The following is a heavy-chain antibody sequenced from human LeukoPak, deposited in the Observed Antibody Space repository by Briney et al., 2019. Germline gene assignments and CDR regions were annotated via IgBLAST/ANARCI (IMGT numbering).Heavy chain of an antibody. J-gene: IGHJ4*02. Sequence: GGSLRHSCAASGFTFSSYAMSWVRQAPGKGLEWVSAISGSGGSTYYADSVKGRFTISRDNSKNTLYLQMNSLRAEDTAVYYCAKDLLSLEDYSRWGQGTLVTVSS. CDR1: GFTFSSYA. CDR3: AKDLLSLEDYSR. V-gene: IGHV3-23*01. CDR2: ISGSGGST. D-gene: IGHD3-3*01.